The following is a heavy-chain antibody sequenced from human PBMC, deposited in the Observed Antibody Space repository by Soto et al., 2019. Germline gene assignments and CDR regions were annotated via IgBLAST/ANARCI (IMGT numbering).Heavy chain of an antibody. V-gene: IGHV3-30-3*01. J-gene: IGHJ4*02. D-gene: IGHD2-8*01. CDR1: GFSFRRCT. CDR2: ISRDGSSI. Sequence: GGSLRLSCSASGFSFRRCTMHWVRQAPGEGLEWVAVISRDGSSIYYGDSVKGRFTASRDNSNNTLFLSMTSLRPDDTAVFYWARSRNGAVAGSINFWGQGTLVTVSS. CDR3: ARSRNGAVAGSINF.